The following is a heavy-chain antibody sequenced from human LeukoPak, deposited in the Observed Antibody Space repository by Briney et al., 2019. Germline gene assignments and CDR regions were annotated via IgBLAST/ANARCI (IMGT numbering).Heavy chain of an antibody. J-gene: IGHJ4*02. CDR2: INHSGST. Sequence: SETLSLTCAVYGGSFSGYYWSWIRQPPGKGLEWIGEINHSGSTNYNPSLKSRVTISVDTSKNQFSLKLSSVTAADTAVYYCARSITYYYDSSGYSRGFYFDYWGQGTLVTVSS. V-gene: IGHV4-34*01. CDR1: GGSFSGYY. CDR3: ARSITYYYDSSGYSRGFYFDY. D-gene: IGHD3-22*01.